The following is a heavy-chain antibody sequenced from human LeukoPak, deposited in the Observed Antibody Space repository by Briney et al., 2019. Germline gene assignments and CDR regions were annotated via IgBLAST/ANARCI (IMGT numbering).Heavy chain of an antibody. D-gene: IGHD1-7*01. J-gene: IGHJ4*02. CDR3: ARDKWNYGIVDY. CDR2: IRSCKSYI. V-gene: IGHV3-21*01. Sequence: GRSLRLSCAASIFTFSIYSTKCVRPAPGRGLGWVLSIRSCKSYIYYADSVKGRFTIYRKNAKNSLYLQMNSLRAEENAVYYFARDKWNYGIVDYWGQGPLVPVSS. CDR1: IFTFSIYS.